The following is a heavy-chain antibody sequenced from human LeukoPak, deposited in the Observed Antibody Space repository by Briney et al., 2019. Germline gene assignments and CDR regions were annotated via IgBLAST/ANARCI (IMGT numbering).Heavy chain of an antibody. J-gene: IGHJ5*02. Sequence: PGGSLRLSCAASGFTFDDCAMHWVRQAPGKGLEWVSGISWNSGGIGYADSVKGRFTISRDNAKNSLYLQMNSLRAEDTALYYCAKGITWELPGWFDPWGQGTLVTVSS. CDR2: ISWNSGGI. V-gene: IGHV3-9*01. CDR3: AKGITWELPGWFDP. CDR1: GFTFDDCA. D-gene: IGHD1-26*01.